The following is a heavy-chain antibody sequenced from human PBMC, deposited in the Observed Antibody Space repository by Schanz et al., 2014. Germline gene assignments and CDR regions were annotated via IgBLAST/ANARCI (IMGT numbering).Heavy chain of an antibody. CDR3: ARRSVSPSGNSYGYVAAWFDP. V-gene: IGHV3-21*02. J-gene: IGHJ5*02. Sequence: EVRLVESGGGLVQPGGSLRLSCAASGFTFYNYAMTWVRQAPGKGLEWVSSISSTSTYLYYADSVKGRFTISRDNAKNLMYLHLNSLRAEDTAVYYCARRSVSPSGNSYGYVAAWFDPWGQGTLVTVSS. D-gene: IGHD5-18*01. CDR2: ISSTSTYL. CDR1: GFTFYNYA.